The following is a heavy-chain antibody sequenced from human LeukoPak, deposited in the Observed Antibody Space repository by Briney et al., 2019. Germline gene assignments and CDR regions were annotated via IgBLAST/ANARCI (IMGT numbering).Heavy chain of an antibody. D-gene: IGHD6-19*01. CDR2: IYSGGST. V-gene: IGHV3-53*01. CDR1: GFTVSSNY. Sequence: GGSLRLSCAASGFTVSSNYMSWVRQAPGKGLEWVSVIYSGGSTYYADSVKGRFTISRDNSKNTLYLQMNSLRAEDTAVYYCARGSSGPRHDEFDYWGQGTLVTVSS. J-gene: IGHJ4*02. CDR3: ARGSSGPRHDEFDY.